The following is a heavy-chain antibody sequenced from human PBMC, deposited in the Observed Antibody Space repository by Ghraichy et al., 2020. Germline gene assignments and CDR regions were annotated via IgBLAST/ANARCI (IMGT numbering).Heavy chain of an antibody. D-gene: IGHD1-26*01. CDR3: ARGRLGGSYKRDYYYGMDV. Sequence: SETLSLTCAVYGGSFSGYYWSWIRQPPGKGLEWIGEINHSGSTNYNPSLKSRVTISVDTSKNQFSLKLSSVTAADTAVYYCARGRLGGSYKRDYYYGMDVWGQGTTVTVSS. CDR2: INHSGST. V-gene: IGHV4-34*01. CDR1: GGSFSGYY. J-gene: IGHJ6*02.